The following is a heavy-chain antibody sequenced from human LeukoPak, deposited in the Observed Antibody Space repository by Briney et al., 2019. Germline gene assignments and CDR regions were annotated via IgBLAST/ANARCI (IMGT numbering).Heavy chain of an antibody. V-gene: IGHV1-2*02. CDR3: ARGLTTVTLYYFDY. Sequence: ASVKVTCKASGYTLTGYYMHWVRQAPGQGLEWMGWINPNSGGTNYAQKFQGRVTMTRDTSISTAYMELSRLRSDDTAVYYCARGLTTVTLYYFDYWGQGTLVTVSP. CDR1: GYTLTGYY. CDR2: INPNSGGT. J-gene: IGHJ4*02. D-gene: IGHD4-11*01.